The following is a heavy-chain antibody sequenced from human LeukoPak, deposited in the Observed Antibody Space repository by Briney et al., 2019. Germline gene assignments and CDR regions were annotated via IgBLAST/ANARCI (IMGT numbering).Heavy chain of an antibody. D-gene: IGHD7-27*01. CDR1: GFTFSSYT. J-gene: IGHJ4*02. Sequence: GGSLRLSCAASGFTFSSYTVSWVRQAPGKGLEWVSTITTSDGNTYYADSVKGRFTVSRDNSKNTLFLQMNSLRAEDTAVYYCAKDGGLWVSAHWGDSWGRGTLVTVSS. CDR2: ITTSDGNT. CDR3: AKDGGLWVSAHWGDS. V-gene: IGHV3-23*01.